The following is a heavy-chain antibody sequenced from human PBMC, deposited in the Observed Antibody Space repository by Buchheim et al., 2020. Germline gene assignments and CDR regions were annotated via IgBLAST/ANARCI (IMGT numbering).Heavy chain of an antibody. V-gene: IGHV3-74*01. D-gene: IGHD3-16*01. CDR3: ARASLFGGVNTIDY. CDR2: ITDDGSDT. J-gene: IGHJ4*02. CDR1: GFTFSDHW. Sequence: EVQLVESGGGLVQPGGSLRLSCAASGFTFSDHWMHWVRQAPGKGLVWVSRITDDGSDTTYADSVRGPFTISRDNAKNTLYLQMHSLRAEDTAVYYCARASLFGGVNTIDYWGQGTL.